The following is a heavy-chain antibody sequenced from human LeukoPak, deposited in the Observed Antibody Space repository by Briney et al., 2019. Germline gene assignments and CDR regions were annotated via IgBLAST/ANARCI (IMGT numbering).Heavy chain of an antibody. D-gene: IGHD6-19*01. V-gene: IGHV1-69*13. CDR1: GGTFSSYA. Sequence: GASVKVSCKASGGTFSSYAISWVRQAPGQGLEWMGGIIPIFGTANYAQKFQGRVTITADESTSTAYMELSSLRSEDTAVYYCASASSGWNAAGKRFDYWGQGTLVTVSS. J-gene: IGHJ4*02. CDR2: IIPIFGTA. CDR3: ASASSGWNAAGKRFDY.